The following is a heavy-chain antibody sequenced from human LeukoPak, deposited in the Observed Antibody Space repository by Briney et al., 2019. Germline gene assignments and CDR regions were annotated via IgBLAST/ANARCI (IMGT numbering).Heavy chain of an antibody. V-gene: IGHV4-34*01. Sequence: PSETLSLTCAVYGGSFSGYYWSWIRQPPGKGLEWIGEINHSGSTNYNPSLKSGVTISVDTSKNQFSLKLSSVTAADTAVYYCARAGGYSYGYYVYWGQGTLVTVSS. J-gene: IGHJ4*02. CDR3: ARAGGYSYGYYVY. CDR2: INHSGST. CDR1: GGSFSGYY. D-gene: IGHD5-18*01.